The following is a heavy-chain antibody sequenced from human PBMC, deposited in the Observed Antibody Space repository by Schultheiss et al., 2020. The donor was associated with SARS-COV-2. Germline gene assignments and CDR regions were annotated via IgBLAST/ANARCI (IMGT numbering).Heavy chain of an antibody. CDR1: GGSVSSGSYY. CDR2: IYYSGST. CDR3: AGVVVATDY. D-gene: IGHD2-15*01. J-gene: IGHJ4*02. V-gene: IGHV4-61*01. Sequence: SETLSLTCTVSGGSVSSGSYYWSWIRQPPGKGLEWIGYIYYSGSTYYNPSLKSRVTISVDTSKNQFSLKLSSVTAADTAVYYCAGVVVATDYWGQGTLITVS.